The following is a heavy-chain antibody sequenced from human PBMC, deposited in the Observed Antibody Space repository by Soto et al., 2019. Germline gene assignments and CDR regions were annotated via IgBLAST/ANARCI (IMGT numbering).Heavy chain of an antibody. CDR2: MNPNSGNT. CDR3: ARENTSYGMDV. V-gene: IGHV1-8*01. CDR1: GYTFTSYD. J-gene: IGHJ6*02. Sequence: QVQLVQSGAEVKKPGASVKVSCKASGYTFTSYDINWVRQATGQGLEWMGWMNPNSGNTGYAQKFQGRVTMTRNTSISTAYLEPSSLKSEDTAGYYCARENTSYGMDVWGQGTTVPVSS.